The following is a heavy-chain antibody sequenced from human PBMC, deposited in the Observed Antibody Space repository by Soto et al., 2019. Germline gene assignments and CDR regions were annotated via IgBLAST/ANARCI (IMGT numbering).Heavy chain of an antibody. CDR3: ARVVCGTTTCTTFDF. V-gene: IGHV4-31*11. J-gene: IGHJ4*02. Sequence: QVQLQESGPGLVKPSQTLSLTCAVSGGSISSGGYYWSWIRQHPGKGLEWIGYIYYSGNTHYNASLKSRVTISMDTSKNQFSLNLSSVTAADTAVYYCARVVCGTTTCTTFDFWGQGTLVTVSS. D-gene: IGHD2-2*01. CDR2: IYYSGNT. CDR1: GGSISSGGYY.